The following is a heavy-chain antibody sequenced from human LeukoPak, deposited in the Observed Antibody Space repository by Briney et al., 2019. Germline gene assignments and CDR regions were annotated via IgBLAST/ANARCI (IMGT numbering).Heavy chain of an antibody. CDR3: ARQSKYSSSWYGEDWFDP. J-gene: IGHJ5*02. D-gene: IGHD6-13*01. Sequence: SETLSLTCTVSGYSISSGYYWGWIRQPPGKGLEWIGSIYHSGSTYYNPSLKSRVTISVDTSKTQFSLKLNSVTAADTAVYYCARQSKYSSSWYGEDWFDPWGQGTLVTVSS. CDR2: IYHSGST. V-gene: IGHV4-38-2*02. CDR1: GYSISSGYY.